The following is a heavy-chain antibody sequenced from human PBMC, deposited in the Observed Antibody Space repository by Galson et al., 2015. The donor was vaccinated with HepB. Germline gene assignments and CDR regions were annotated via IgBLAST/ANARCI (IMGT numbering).Heavy chain of an antibody. D-gene: IGHD3-22*01. Sequence: SVKVSCKASGYTFTNYAMNWVRQAPGRGLEWLGWINTNTGNPTYAQGFTGRFVFSLGASVNTAYLQISSLKAEDSAFYYCARVTSIYYYNSSYSYYYYGMDVWGQGTTATVSS. CDR2: INTNTGNP. CDR1: GYTFTNYA. J-gene: IGHJ6*02. CDR3: ARVTSIYYYNSSYSYYYYGMDV. V-gene: IGHV7-4-1*02.